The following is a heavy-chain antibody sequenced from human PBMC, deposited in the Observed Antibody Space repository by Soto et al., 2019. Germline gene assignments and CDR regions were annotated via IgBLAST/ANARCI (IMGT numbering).Heavy chain of an antibody. CDR3: ARVRRGDKYYYDNSVYYSGLFDS. V-gene: IGHV4-30-4*01. CDR2: IYYSGST. CDR1: GGSISSGDYY. D-gene: IGHD3-22*01. J-gene: IGHJ4*02. Sequence: LSLTCTVSGGSISSGDYYWSWIRQPPGKGLEWIGYIYYSGSTYYNPSLKSRVTISLDTSKNQFSLKLSSVTAADTAVYYCARVRRGDKYYYDNSVYYSGLFDSWGQETLVTVPS.